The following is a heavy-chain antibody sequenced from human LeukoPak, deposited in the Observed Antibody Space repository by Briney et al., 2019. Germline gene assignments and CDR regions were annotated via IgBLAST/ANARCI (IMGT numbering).Heavy chain of an antibody. D-gene: IGHD5-18*01. CDR1: GYTFTGYY. J-gene: IGHJ4*02. CDR2: INPNSGGT. CDR3: ARAWAAAMVLDY. V-gene: IGHV1-2*02. Sequence: GASVKVSCKASGYTFTGYYMHWVRQAPGQGLEWMGWINPNSGGTNYAQKFQGGVTMTRDTSISTAYMELSRLRSDDTAVYYCARAWAAAMVLDYWGQGTLVTVSS.